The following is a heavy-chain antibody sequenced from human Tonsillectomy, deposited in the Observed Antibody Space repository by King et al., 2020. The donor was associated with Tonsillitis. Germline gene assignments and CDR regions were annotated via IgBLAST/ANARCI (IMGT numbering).Heavy chain of an antibody. CDR3: ARGIGVVQYYYYYYMDV. V-gene: IGHV4-59*01. Sequence: VQLQESGPGLEKPSETLSLTCTVSGGSISSYYWNWIRQPPGKGLEWIGYIYYTGSTRYNPSLRRRVTISVDASKNELSLKLTSVTAADTAVYYCARGIGVVQYYYYYYMDVWDKGTTVTVSS. CDR2: IYYTGST. D-gene: IGHD3-3*01. CDR1: GGSISSYY. J-gene: IGHJ6*03.